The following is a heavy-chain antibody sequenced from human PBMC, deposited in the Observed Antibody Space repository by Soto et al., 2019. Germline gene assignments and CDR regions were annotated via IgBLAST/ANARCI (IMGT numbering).Heavy chain of an antibody. D-gene: IGHD5-18*01. CDR1: GYSFTSYW. CDR3: ARAGGYSYGNYYYSGMDV. CDR2: IDPSDSYT. V-gene: IGHV5-10-1*01. J-gene: IGHJ6*02. Sequence: GESLKISCKGSGYSFTSYWISWVRQMPGKGLEWMGRIDPSDSYTNYSPSFQGHVTISADKSISTAYLQGSSLKASDTAMYYCARAGGYSYGNYYYSGMDVWGQGTTVTVSS.